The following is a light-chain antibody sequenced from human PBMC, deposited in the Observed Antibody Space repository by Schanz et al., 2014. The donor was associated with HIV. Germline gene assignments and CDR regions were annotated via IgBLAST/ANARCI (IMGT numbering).Light chain of an antibody. J-gene: IGLJ1*01. V-gene: IGLV2-14*03. Sequence: QSALTQPASVSGSPGQSITISCTGTSSDVGGYNHVSWYQQHPGEAPKVIMYEVANRPSGVSNRFSGSKSGNTASLIISGLQAEEEADYYCTSLTAAATYVFGAGTKLTVL. CDR3: TSLTAAATYV. CDR1: SSDVGGYNH. CDR2: EVA.